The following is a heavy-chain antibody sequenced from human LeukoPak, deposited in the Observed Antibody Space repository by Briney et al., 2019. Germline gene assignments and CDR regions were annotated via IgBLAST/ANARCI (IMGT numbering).Heavy chain of an antibody. V-gene: IGHV3-20*04. J-gene: IGHJ3*02. CDR2: INWNGGST. CDR1: GFTFDDYG. D-gene: IGHD1-26*01. Sequence: RTGGSLRLSRAASGFTFDDYGMSWVRQAPGKGLEWVSGINWNGGSTGYADSVKGRFTISRDNAKNSLYLQMNSLRAEDTALYYCARLGVGATRDAFDIWGQGTMVTVST. CDR3: ARLGVGATRDAFDI.